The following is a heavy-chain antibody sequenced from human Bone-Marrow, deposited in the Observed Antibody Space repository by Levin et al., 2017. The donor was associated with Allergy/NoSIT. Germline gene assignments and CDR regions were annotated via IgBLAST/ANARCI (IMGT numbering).Heavy chain of an antibody. J-gene: IGHJ6*02. CDR1: RFTFSSYG. CDR3: AKDLNVGAVAGKGDYYYGMDV. Sequence: SGGSLRLSCAASRFTFSSYGMHWVRQAPGKGLEWVAVISYDGSNKYYADSVKGRFTISRDNSKNTLYLQMNSLRAEDTAVYYCAKDLNVGAVAGKGDYYYGMDVWGQGTTVTVSS. V-gene: IGHV3-30*18. D-gene: IGHD6-19*01. CDR2: ISYDGSNK.